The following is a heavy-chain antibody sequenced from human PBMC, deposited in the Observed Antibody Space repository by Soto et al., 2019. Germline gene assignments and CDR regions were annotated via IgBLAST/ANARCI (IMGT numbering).Heavy chain of an antibody. CDR3: PSCDYDVSTGYSYVD. CDR1: GGTFNNYG. D-gene: IGHD3-9*01. V-gene: IGHV1-69*01. J-gene: IGHJ4*02. Sequence: QVQLVQSGAEVKKPGSSVKVSCKASGGTFNNYGMGWVRQAPGQGLEWMGGIIPMIPRTNYAQKFQGRVTLTADASRSTAYMELRSLRSEHTAAYYCPSCDYDVSTGYSYVDLGQGTLVTVSS. CDR2: IIPMIPRT.